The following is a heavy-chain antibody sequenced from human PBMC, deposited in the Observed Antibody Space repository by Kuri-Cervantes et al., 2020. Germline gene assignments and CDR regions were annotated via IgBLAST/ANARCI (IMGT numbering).Heavy chain of an antibody. CDR1: GGTFSSYA. J-gene: IGHJ4*02. D-gene: IGHD1-26*01. CDR3: ARGTPLRYSGSYHSFDY. CDR2: IIPIFGTA. Sequence: SVKVSCKASGGTFSSYAISWVRQAPGQGLEWMGGIIPIFGTANYAQKFQGRVTITADESTSTAYMELSSLRAEDTAVYYCARGTPLRYSGSYHSFDYWGQGTLVTVSS. V-gene: IGHV1-69*13.